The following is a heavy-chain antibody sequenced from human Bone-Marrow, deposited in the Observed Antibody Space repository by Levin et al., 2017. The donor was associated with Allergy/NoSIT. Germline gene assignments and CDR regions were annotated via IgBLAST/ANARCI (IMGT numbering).Heavy chain of an antibody. CDR3: AKDLGAGSIGATPGMHNFYGMDV. V-gene: IGHV3-9*01. CDR2: ISWNSGAT. J-gene: IGHJ6*02. Sequence: LSLTCAASGFTFDDYAMHWVRQAPGKGLEWVSGISWNSGATDYADSVKGRITISRDNAKNSLYLQMNSLRAEDTALYYCAKDLGAGSIGATPGMHNFYGMDVWGQGTTVTVSS. CDR1: GFTFDDYA. D-gene: IGHD2-15*01.